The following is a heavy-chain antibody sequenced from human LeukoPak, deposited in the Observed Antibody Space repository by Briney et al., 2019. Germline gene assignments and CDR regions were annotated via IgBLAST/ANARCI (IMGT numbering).Heavy chain of an antibody. V-gene: IGHV3-7*01. CDR3: ARVSGYSGYDWSLGDWFDP. Sequence: PGGSLRLSCAASGFTFSSYWMSWVRQAPGKGLEWVANIKQDGSEKYYVDSVKGRFTISRDNAKNSLYLQMNSLRAEDTAVYYCARVSGYSGYDWSLGDWFDPWGQGTLVTVSS. CDR2: IKQDGSEK. CDR1: GFTFSSYW. J-gene: IGHJ5*02. D-gene: IGHD5-12*01.